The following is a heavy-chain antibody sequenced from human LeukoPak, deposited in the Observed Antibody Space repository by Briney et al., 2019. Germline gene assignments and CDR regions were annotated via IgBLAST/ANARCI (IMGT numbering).Heavy chain of an antibody. CDR1: GGTFSSYA. J-gene: IGHJ2*01. V-gene: IGHV1-69*13. CDR3: ARATVAGPGVYWYFDL. D-gene: IGHD6-19*01. Sequence: SVKVSCKASGGTFSSYAISWVRQAPGQGLEWMGGIIPIFGTANYAQKFQGRVTITADESTSTAYMELSSLRSEDTAVYYCARATVAGPGVYWYFDLWGRGTLVTVSS. CDR2: IIPIFGTA.